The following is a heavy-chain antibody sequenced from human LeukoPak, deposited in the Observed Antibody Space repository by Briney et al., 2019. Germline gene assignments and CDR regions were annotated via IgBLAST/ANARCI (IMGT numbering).Heavy chain of an antibody. CDR1: GFTFSDDF. D-gene: IGHD3-10*02. CDR3: ARVTPPDYYVSTSPWFFDL. V-gene: IGHV3-11*01. CDR2: INSSGTTK. J-gene: IGHJ2*01. Sequence: GGSLRLSCAASGFTFSDDFMTWIRQAPGKGLEWISYINSSGTTKSYADSVKGRFTISRNNAKNSLYLQMNSLRAEDTAVYYCARVTPPDYYVSTSPWFFDLWGRGTPVAVSS.